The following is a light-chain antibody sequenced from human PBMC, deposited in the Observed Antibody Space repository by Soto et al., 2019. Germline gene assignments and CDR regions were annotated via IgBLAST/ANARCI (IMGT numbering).Light chain of an antibody. CDR2: DVS. V-gene: IGLV2-14*03. J-gene: IGLJ2*01. CDR3: SSYTSSITLV. Sequence: QSALTQPASVSGSPGQSITISCTGTSSDVGGYNYVSWYQQHPGKASKLMIYDVSNRPSGVSNRFSGSKSGNTASLSISGLQAEDEADYYCSSYTSSITLVFGGGTKVTVL. CDR1: SSDVGGYNY.